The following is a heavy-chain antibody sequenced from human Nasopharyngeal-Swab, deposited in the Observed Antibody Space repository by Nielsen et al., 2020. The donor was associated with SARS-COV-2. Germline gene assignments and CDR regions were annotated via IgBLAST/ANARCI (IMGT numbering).Heavy chain of an antibody. Sequence: SETLSLTCAVYGVSFSGYYWSWIRQPPGKGLEWIGEINHSGSTNYNPSLKSRVTMSVDTSKNQFSLKLSSVTAADTAVYYCARPGGDCSSTSCYEESGTYYYYYGMDVWGQGTTVTVSS. J-gene: IGHJ6*02. CDR1: GVSFSGYY. CDR3: ARPGGDCSSTSCYEESGTYYYYYGMDV. V-gene: IGHV4-34*01. CDR2: INHSGST. D-gene: IGHD2-2*01.